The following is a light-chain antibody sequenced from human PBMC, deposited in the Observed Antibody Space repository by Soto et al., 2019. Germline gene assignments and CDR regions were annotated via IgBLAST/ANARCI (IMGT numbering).Light chain of an antibody. CDR2: KAS. CDR3: QQYNSSPS. V-gene: IGKV1-5*03. Sequence: DIQMTQSPSTLSASVGDRVTITCRACQSISSWLAWYQQKPGKAPKLLIYKASSLESGVPSRFNGSGSGTEFTLTISSLQPDDFATYYCQQYNSSPSFGQGTRLVIK. J-gene: IGKJ5*01. CDR1: QSISSW.